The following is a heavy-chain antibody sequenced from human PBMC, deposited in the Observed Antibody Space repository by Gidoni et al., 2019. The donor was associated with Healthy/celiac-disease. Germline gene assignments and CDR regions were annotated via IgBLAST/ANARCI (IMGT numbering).Heavy chain of an antibody. D-gene: IGHD5-12*01. CDR1: GGTFSRYA. V-gene: IGHV1-69*09. CDR2: IIPILGIA. CDR3: AREGGYSGYDLPPYYFDY. J-gene: IGHJ4*02. Sequence: QVQLVQSGAEVKKPGSSVQFSCKASGGTFSRYAISWVRQAPGQGLEWMGRIIPILGIANYAQKFQGRVTITADKSTSTAYMELSSLRSEDTAVYYCAREGGYSGYDLPPYYFDYWGQGTLVTVSS.